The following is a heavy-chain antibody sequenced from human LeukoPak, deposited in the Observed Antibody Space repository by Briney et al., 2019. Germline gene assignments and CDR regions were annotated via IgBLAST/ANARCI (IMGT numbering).Heavy chain of an antibody. V-gene: IGHV3-48*04. D-gene: IGHD3-10*01. Sequence: GGSLRLSCVTSGFTFSTYAFHWVRQAPGKGLEWVSYISSSGSTIYYADSVKGRFTISRDNAKNSLYLQMNSLRAEDTAVYYCARGGNGITMVRGVIPFDPWGQGTLVTVSS. CDR2: ISSSGSTI. CDR1: GFTFSTYA. CDR3: ARGGNGITMVRGVIPFDP. J-gene: IGHJ5*02.